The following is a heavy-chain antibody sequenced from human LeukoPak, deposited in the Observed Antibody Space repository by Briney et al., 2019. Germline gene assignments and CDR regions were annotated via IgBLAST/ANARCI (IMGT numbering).Heavy chain of an antibody. J-gene: IGHJ4*02. D-gene: IGHD2-15*01. CDR1: GFTFSSYA. CDR3: AKDDLDCSGGSCYSGY. CDR2: TSGSGGST. Sequence: GGSLRLSCAASGFTFSSYAMSWVRQAPGKGLEWVSATSGSGGSTYYADSVKGRFTISRDNSKNTLYLQMNSLRAEDTAVYYCAKDDLDCSGGSCYSGYWGQGTLVTVSS. V-gene: IGHV3-23*01.